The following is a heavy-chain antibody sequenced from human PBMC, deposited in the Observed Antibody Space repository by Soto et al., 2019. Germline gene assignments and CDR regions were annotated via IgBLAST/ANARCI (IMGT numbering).Heavy chain of an antibody. V-gene: IGHV1-69*13. D-gene: IGHD2-2*01. CDR1: GGTFSSYA. CDR2: IIPIFGTA. CDR3: ARDLPGYCSSTSCRGWFDP. Sequence: GASVKVSCKASGGTFSSYAISRVRQAPGQGLEWMGGIIPIFGTANYAQKFQGRVTITADESTSTAYMELSSLRSEDTAVYYCARDLPGYCSSTSCRGWFDPWGQGTLVTVSS. J-gene: IGHJ5*02.